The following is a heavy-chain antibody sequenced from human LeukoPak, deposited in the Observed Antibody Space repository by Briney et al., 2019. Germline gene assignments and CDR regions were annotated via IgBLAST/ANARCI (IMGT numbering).Heavy chain of an antibody. CDR2: IRKDESAK. CDR3: ADPDWG. CDR1: GFTFSSYA. V-gene: IGHV3-7*01. D-gene: IGHD3/OR15-3a*01. Sequence: PGGSLRLSCAASGFTFSSYAMHWVRQAPGKGLEWVATIRKDESAKHYVDSVKGRFTISRDNAMNSVYLQMNSLRAEDTAVYYCADPDWGWGQGTMVTVSS. J-gene: IGHJ3*01.